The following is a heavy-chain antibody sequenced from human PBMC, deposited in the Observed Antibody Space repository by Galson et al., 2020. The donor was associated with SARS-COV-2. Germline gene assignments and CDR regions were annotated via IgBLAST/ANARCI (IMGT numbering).Heavy chain of an antibody. CDR1: GFIFSNYV. V-gene: IGHV3-23*01. D-gene: IGHD3-22*01. J-gene: IGHJ4*02. CDR3: AKTGGSFYDSTGFYVFDY. CDR2: ISCSGCTT. Sequence: TGGSLRLSCSTYGFIFSNYVISWVRQAPGKGLEWVSTISCSGCTTFYADSVKGRFTISRDYSKNTLYLQMDSLRAEDTAVYYCAKTGGSFYDSTGFYVFDYWGQGALVNVSS.